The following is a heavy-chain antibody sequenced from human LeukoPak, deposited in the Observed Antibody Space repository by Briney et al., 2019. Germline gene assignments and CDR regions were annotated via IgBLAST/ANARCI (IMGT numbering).Heavy chain of an antibody. CDR2: IIPIFGTA. CDR3: ARDRGIQLWYFDY. D-gene: IGHD5-18*01. Sequence: GSSVKVSCKASGGTFSSYTISWVRQAPGQGLEWMGGIIPIFGTANYAQKFQGRVTITADESTSTAYMELSSLRSEDTAVYYCARDRGIQLWYFDYWGQGTLVTVSS. CDR1: GGTFSSYT. J-gene: IGHJ4*02. V-gene: IGHV1-69*01.